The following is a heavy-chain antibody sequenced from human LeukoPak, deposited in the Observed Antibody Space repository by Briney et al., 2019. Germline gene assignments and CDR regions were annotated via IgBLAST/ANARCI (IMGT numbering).Heavy chain of an antibody. V-gene: IGHV1-46*03. CDR1: GYTFTSYY. J-gene: IGHJ4*02. CDR2: INPSGGST. D-gene: IGHD6-19*01. Sequence: ASVKVSCEASGYTFTSYYMHWVRHAPGQGLEWMGIINPSGGSTSYAQKFQGRVTMTRDTSTSTVYMELSSLRSEDTAVYYCARVPLYSSGWYVFDYWGQGTLVAVSS. CDR3: ARVPLYSSGWYVFDY.